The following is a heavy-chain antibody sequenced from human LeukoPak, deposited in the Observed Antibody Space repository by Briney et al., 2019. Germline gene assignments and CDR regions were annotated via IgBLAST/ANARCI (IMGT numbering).Heavy chain of an antibody. J-gene: IGHJ4*02. CDR3: AKDMIRGASDH. CDR2: ITKDGRAT. V-gene: IGHV3-74*01. CDR1: SFTFSDLC. D-gene: IGHD3-10*01. Sequence: PSGSLSISCAVSSFTFSDLCMHWLRQVPGKGLMWVSHITKDGRATNYADSVEGRFFMSRDNAKNTLYLQMNSLRDEDTALYYCAKDMIRGASDHWGQGILVTLSS.